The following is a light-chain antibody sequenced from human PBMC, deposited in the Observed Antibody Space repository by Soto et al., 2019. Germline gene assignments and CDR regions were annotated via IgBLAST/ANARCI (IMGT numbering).Light chain of an antibody. V-gene: IGKV3-15*01. CDR2: GAS. J-gene: IGKJ4*01. CDR3: QQYSHWPLT. CDR1: QSVGSY. Sequence: EIVMTQSPATLSVSLGERATLSCRATQSVGSYLAWYQQKPGQSPRLLIHGASTRATDTPARFSGSGSGTEFTLSISSLQSEDFAVYYCQQYSHWPLTFGGGTKVEIK.